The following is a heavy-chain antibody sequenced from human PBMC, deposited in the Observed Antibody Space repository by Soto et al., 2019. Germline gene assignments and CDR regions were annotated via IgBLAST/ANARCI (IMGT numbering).Heavy chain of an antibody. CDR2: IVVGSGNT. Sequence: ASVKVSCKASGFTFTSSAVQWVRQARGQRLEWIGWIVVGSGNTNYAQKFQERVTITRDMSTSTAYMELSSLRSEDTAVYYCAADPLRGYSGYDYWYFDYWGQRTPVTVSS. V-gene: IGHV1-58*01. CDR3: AADPLRGYSGYDYWYFDY. D-gene: IGHD5-12*01. CDR1: GFTFTSSA. J-gene: IGHJ4*02.